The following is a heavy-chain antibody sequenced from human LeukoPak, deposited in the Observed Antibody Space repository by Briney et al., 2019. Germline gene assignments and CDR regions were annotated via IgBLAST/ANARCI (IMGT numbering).Heavy chain of an antibody. CDR3: ARDRTDYYDSSGYYRPLDY. D-gene: IGHD3-22*01. CDR2: ISAYNGNT. Sequence: ASVKVSCKASGYTFTSYGISWVRQAPGQGLEWMGWISAYNGNTNYAQKLQGRVTMTTDTSTSTAHMELRSLRSDDTAVYYCARDRTDYYDSSGYYRPLDYWGQGTLVTVSS. J-gene: IGHJ4*02. V-gene: IGHV1-18*01. CDR1: GYTFTSYG.